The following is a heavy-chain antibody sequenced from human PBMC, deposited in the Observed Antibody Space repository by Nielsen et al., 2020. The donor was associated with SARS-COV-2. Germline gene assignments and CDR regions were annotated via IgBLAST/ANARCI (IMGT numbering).Heavy chain of an antibody. CDR3: ARDRGVPEIAAAGCFDY. D-gene: IGHD6-13*01. Sequence: GGSLRLSCAASGFTFSDYYMSWIRQAPGKGLEWVSYISSSSSYTNYADSVKGRFTISRDNAKNSLYLQMNSLRAEDTAVYYCARDRGVPEIAAAGCFDYWGQGTLVTVSS. J-gene: IGHJ4*02. V-gene: IGHV3-11*05. CDR2: ISSSSSYT. CDR1: GFTFSDYY.